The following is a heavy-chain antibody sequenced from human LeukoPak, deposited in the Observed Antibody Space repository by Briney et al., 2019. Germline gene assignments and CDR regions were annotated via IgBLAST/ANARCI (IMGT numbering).Heavy chain of an antibody. J-gene: IGHJ4*02. Sequence: SETLSLTCTVSGGSISNYYWSWIRQPPGKGLEWIGYIYYSGRTNYNPSLKSRVTISVDTSKNQFSLKLNSVTAADTAVYYCARVQGQLWPYYFDYWGQGTLVTVSS. CDR3: ARVQGQLWPYYFDY. V-gene: IGHV4-59*01. CDR2: IYYSGRT. CDR1: GGSISNYY. D-gene: IGHD5-18*01.